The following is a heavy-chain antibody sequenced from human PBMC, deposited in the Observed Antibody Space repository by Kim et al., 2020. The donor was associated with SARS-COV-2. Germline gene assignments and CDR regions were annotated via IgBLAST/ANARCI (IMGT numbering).Heavy chain of an antibody. V-gene: IGHV3-23*01. Sequence: ESLKGRFTISRDNSKHTLYLQMNSLSPVDTAIYYCTRGSTTSVHFYYGMDVWGQGTTVTVSS. CDR3: TRGSTTSVHFYYGMDV. J-gene: IGHJ6*02. D-gene: IGHD4-17*01.